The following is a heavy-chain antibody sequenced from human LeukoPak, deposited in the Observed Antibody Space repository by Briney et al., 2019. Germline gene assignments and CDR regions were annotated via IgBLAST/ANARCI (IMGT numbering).Heavy chain of an antibody. CDR1: VYTLTSYD. D-gene: IGHD5-12*01. V-gene: IGHV1-8*03. Sequence: ASVKVSCKASVYTLTSYDINWVRQATGQGLEWMGGMNPNSGSTGYAQKFQGRVTITRNTSMSTAYMELSGLRSEDTAVYYCARGRSTGYPYYFEYWGQGTLVTVSS. CDR2: MNPNSGST. J-gene: IGHJ4*02. CDR3: ARGRSTGYPYYFEY.